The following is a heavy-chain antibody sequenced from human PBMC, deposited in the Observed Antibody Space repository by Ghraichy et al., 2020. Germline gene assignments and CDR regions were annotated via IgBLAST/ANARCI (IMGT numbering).Heavy chain of an antibody. Sequence: GGSLRLSCAASGFTFSNAWMSWVRQAPGKGLEWVGRIKSKTDGGTTDYAAPVKGRFTISRDDSKNTLYLQMNSLKTEDTAVYYCTTGSRGDDAFDIWGQGTMVTVSS. D-gene: IGHD3-16*01. V-gene: IGHV3-15*01. CDR1: GFTFSNAW. J-gene: IGHJ3*02. CDR2: IKSKTDGGTT. CDR3: TTGSRGDDAFDI.